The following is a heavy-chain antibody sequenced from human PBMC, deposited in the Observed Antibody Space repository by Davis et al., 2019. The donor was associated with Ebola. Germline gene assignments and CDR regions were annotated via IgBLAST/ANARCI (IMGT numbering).Heavy chain of an antibody. CDR2: IKQDGSEK. J-gene: IGHJ4*02. V-gene: IGHV3-7*01. CDR3: ARDRGGIVGATTCYFDY. D-gene: IGHD1-26*01. Sequence: GESLKISCAASGFTFSSHWMNWVRQAPGKGLEWVANIKQDGSEKYYVDSVKGRFTISRDNSKNTLYLQMNSLRAEDTAVYYCARDRGGIVGATTCYFDYWGQGTLVTVSS. CDR1: GFTFSSHW.